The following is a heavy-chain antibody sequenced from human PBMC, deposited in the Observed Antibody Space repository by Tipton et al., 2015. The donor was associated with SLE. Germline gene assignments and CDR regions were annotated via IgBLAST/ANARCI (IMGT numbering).Heavy chain of an antibody. Sequence: TLSLTCTVSGGSISSRSHYWAWIRQPPKKGLEWIGTISYSGKTYYTPSLQSRVTVSVDTSKNHLTLKLDSVTAADTAMYYCARLGTLADRGYLDLWGRGTLVSVSS. V-gene: IGHV4-39*06. CDR3: ARLGTLADRGYLDL. D-gene: IGHD2/OR15-2a*01. CDR1: GGSISSRSHY. CDR2: ISYSGKT. J-gene: IGHJ2*01.